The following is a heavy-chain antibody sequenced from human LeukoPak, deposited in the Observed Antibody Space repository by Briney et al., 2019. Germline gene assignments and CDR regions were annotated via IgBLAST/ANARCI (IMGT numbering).Heavy chain of an antibody. D-gene: IGHD6-13*01. CDR2: INPNSGGT. CDR1: GYTFSGYY. V-gene: IGHV1-2*02. CDR3: ARGYPLSTTAAGTYFQR. Sequence: ASVKVSCKASGYTFSGYYMHWVRQAPGQGLEWMGWINPNSGGTNYAQKFQGRVTMTRDTSISTAYMELSRLKSDDTAMNYCARGYPLSTTAAGTYFQRWGQGTLVTVSS. J-gene: IGHJ1*01.